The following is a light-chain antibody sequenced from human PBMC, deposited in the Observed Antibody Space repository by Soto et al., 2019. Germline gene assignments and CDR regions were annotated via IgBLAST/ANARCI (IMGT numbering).Light chain of an antibody. CDR3: SSYTSSTTVI. Sequence: QSVLTQPASVSGFPGQSITISCTGTSSDVGGYNYVSWHQQHPGKAPKLMIYDVSNRPSGVSNRFSGSKSGNTASLTISGLQAEDEAHYYCSSYTSSTTVIFGGGTKVTVL. J-gene: IGLJ2*01. V-gene: IGLV2-14*03. CDR1: SSDVGGYNY. CDR2: DVS.